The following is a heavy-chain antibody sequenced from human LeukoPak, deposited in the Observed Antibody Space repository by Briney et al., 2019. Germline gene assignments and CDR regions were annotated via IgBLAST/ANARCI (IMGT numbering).Heavy chain of an antibody. CDR3: ARTYSSGWLSPFDY. V-gene: IGHV4-39*07. D-gene: IGHD6-19*01. CDR2: IYYSGST. J-gene: IGHJ4*02. CDR1: GGSISSSSYY. Sequence: ASETLSLTCTVSGGSISSSSYYWGWIRQPPGKGLEWIGSIYYSGSTYYNPSLKSRVTISVDTSKNQFSLKLSSVTAADTAVYYCARTYSSGWLSPFDYWGQGTLVTVSS.